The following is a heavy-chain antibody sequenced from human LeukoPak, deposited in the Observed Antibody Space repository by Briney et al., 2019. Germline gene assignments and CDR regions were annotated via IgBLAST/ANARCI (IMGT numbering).Heavy chain of an antibody. V-gene: IGHV1-18*01. D-gene: IGHD5-18*01. J-gene: IGHJ6*03. Sequence: ASVKVSCKASGHTFTTYGISWVRQASGHGLEWMGWISTFNGHTNYAQSRQDRVTMTTDTSTSTVYMELSSLISDDTAVYYCARVDTVNYYYYMDVWGKGTPVTVSS. CDR2: ISTFNGHT. CDR1: GHTFTTYG. CDR3: ARVDTVNYYYYMDV.